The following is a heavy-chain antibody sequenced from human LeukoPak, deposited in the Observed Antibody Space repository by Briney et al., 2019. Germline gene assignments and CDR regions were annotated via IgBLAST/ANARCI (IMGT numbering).Heavy chain of an antibody. CDR3: ARVAVAGTSEAY. Sequence: SETLSLTCTVSSGSISSGGYYWSWIRQHPGKGLEWIGYIYYSGSTYYNPSLKSRVTISVDTSKNQFSLKLSSVTAADTAVYYCARVAVAGTSEAYWGQGTLVTVSS. V-gene: IGHV4-31*03. D-gene: IGHD6-19*01. CDR2: IYYSGST. J-gene: IGHJ4*02. CDR1: SGSISSGGYY.